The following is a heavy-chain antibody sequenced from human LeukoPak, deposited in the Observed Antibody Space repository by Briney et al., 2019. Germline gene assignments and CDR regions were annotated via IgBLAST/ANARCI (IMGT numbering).Heavy chain of an antibody. V-gene: IGHV1-8*03. CDR3: ARAPHTMVRGVIVPLFSSDY. CDR2: MNPNSGNT. D-gene: IGHD3-10*01. Sequence: ASVKVSCKASGYTFTSYDINWVRQATGQGLEWMGWMNPNSGNTGYAQKFQGRVTITRNTSISTAYMELSSLRSEDTAVYYCARAPHTMVRGVIVPLFSSDYWGQGTLVTVSS. J-gene: IGHJ4*02. CDR1: GYTFTSYD.